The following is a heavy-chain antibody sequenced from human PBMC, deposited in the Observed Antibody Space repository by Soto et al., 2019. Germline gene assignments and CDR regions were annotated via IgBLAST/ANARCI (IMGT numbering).Heavy chain of an antibody. V-gene: IGHV3-23*01. Sequence: GGSLRLSCAASGFTFSSYAMSWVRQAPGKGLEWVSAISGSGGSTYYADSVKGRFTISRDNSKNTLYLQMNSLRAEDTAVYYCANEGYYYDSSGYSLSLDYWGQGTLVTVSS. CDR2: ISGSGGST. J-gene: IGHJ4*02. CDR3: ANEGYYYDSSGYSLSLDY. D-gene: IGHD3-22*01. CDR1: GFTFSSYA.